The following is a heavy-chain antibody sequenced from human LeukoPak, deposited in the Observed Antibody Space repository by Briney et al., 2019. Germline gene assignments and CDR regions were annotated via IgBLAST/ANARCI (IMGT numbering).Heavy chain of an antibody. J-gene: IGHJ4*02. CDR2: ISYDGSNK. D-gene: IGHD3-16*02. CDR3: ARAYYDYGGGSYPNGHYFDY. V-gene: IGHV3-30*04. Sequence: PGGSLRLSCAASGFTLSSYALHWVRQAPGKGLEWVAVISYDGSNKYYADSVKSRLTISRDNSKNTLYLQMNSLRAEDTAVYYCARAYYDYGGGSYPNGHYFDYWGQGTLVTVSS. CDR1: GFTLSSYA.